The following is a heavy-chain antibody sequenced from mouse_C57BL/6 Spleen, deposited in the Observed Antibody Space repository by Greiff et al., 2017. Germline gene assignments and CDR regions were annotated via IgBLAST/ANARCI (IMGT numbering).Heavy chain of an antibody. CDR2: ISSGGSYT. V-gene: IGHV5-6*01. CDR3: ARHAWDGYFDV. Sequence: EVQLVESGGDLVKPGGSLKLSCAASGFTFSSYGMSWVRQTPDKRLEWVATISSGGSYTYYPDSVKGRCTISRDNAKNTVYLQMSSLESDETAMYYCARHAWDGYFDVWGTGTTVTVSS. CDR1: GFTFSSYG. D-gene: IGHD4-1*01. J-gene: IGHJ1*03.